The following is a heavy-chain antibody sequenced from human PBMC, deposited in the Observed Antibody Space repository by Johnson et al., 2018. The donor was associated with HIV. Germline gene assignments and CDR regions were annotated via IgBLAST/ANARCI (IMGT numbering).Heavy chain of an antibody. CDR3: ARSTVGATTGGAFDI. D-gene: IGHD1-26*01. V-gene: IGHV3-15*05. J-gene: IGHJ3*02. CDR1: GFTFSSHA. Sequence: VQLVESGGGVVQPGRSLRLSCAASGFTFSSHAMHWVRQAPGKGLEWVGRIKSKTDGGTTDYAAPVKGRLTISRDNAKNSLYLQMNSLRAEDTALYYCARSTVGATTGGAFDIWGQGTMVTVSS. CDR2: IKSKTDGGTT.